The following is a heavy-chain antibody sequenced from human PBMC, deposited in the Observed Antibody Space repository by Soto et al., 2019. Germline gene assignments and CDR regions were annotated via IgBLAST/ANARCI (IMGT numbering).Heavy chain of an antibody. CDR2: ISSSSSTI. J-gene: IGHJ5*02. CDR1: GFTFSSYS. D-gene: IGHD3-10*01. V-gene: IGHV3-48*02. Sequence: GGSLILSCAASGFTFSSYSMNWVRQAPGKGLEWVSYISSSSSTIYYADSVKGRFTISRDNAKNSLYLQMNSLRDEDTAVYYCARDYGSGSYYNEFDWFDPWGQGTLVTVSS. CDR3: ARDYGSGSYYNEFDWFDP.